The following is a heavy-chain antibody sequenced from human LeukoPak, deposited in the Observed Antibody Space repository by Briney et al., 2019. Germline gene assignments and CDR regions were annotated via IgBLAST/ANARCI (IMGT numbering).Heavy chain of an antibody. J-gene: IGHJ5*02. V-gene: IGHV1-2*06. D-gene: IGHD6-19*01. CDR1: GYTFTGYY. CDR3: AREGRARSSGWYNWFDP. CDR2: INPNSGGT. Sequence: ASVKVSCKASGYTFTGYYMHWVRQAPGQGLEWMERINPNSGGTNYAQKFQGRVTMTRDTSISTAYMELSRLRSDDTAVYYCAREGRARSSGWYNWFDPWGQGTLVTVSS.